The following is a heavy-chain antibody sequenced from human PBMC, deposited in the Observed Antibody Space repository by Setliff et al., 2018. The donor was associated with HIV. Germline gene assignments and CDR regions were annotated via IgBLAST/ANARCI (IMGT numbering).Heavy chain of an antibody. Sequence: ASVMVSCKASGYMVTNSGFHWVRQAPGQRPEWMAWINAGNGVTDYSQKFQGRVSITTDTSASTVYMDLSSLRFEDTAVYYCAREYFGGFWDYWGQGTLVTVSS. CDR1: GYMVTNSG. D-gene: IGHD3-3*01. CDR2: INAGNGVT. V-gene: IGHV1-3*01. CDR3: AREYFGGFWDY. J-gene: IGHJ4*02.